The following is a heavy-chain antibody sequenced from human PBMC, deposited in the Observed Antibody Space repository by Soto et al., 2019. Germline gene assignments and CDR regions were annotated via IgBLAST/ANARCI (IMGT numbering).Heavy chain of an antibody. CDR2: ISGSGGSK. V-gene: IGHV3-23*01. D-gene: IGHD3-10*01. J-gene: IGHJ4*02. Sequence: EVQVLESGGGLVQPGGSLRLSCAASGFTFSSHAMSWVRQAPGKGLEWVSVISGSGGSKYYADSVKGRFTISRDNSKNTLYLQMDTLRAEDTALYYCAKGVGGGNSVYFDYWGQGTLVTVSS. CDR1: GFTFSSHA. CDR3: AKGVGGGNSVYFDY.